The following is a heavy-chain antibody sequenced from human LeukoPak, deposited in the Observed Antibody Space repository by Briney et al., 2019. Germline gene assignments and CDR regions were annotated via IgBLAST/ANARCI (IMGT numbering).Heavy chain of an antibody. D-gene: IGHD6-19*01. CDR3: AKDLSRAVAADWFDP. CDR1: GFTFSNYD. Sequence: SGGSLRLSCAASGFTFSNYDMSWVRQAPGKGLEWVSSISDSGGSTYYADSVKGRFTISRGNSKNTLYLQMTNLRAADTAVYYCAKDLSRAVAADWFDPWDQGSLVTVSS. V-gene: IGHV3-23*01. J-gene: IGHJ5*02. CDR2: ISDSGGST.